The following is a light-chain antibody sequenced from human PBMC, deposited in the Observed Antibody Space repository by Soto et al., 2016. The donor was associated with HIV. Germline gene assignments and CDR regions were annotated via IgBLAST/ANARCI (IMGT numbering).Light chain of an antibody. J-gene: IGKJ4*01. CDR2: TTS. CDR3: QKANIFPLT. CDR1: QDVGTM. V-gene: IGKV1-12*01. Sequence: DIQMTQSPSSVSASVGDRVTITCRASQDVGTMLGWYQQRPGRAPKLLIYTTSTLYTGVPSRFSGSRSGTDFTLTISSLQPEDFATYYCQKANIFPLTSGGGTKVEMK.